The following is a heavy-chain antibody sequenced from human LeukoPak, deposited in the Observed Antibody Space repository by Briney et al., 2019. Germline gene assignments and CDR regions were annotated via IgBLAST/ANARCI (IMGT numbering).Heavy chain of an antibody. D-gene: IGHD3-3*01. V-gene: IGHV3-74*01. CDR1: GLTFSSYW. J-gene: IGHJ4*02. Sequence: GGSLRLSCEASGLTFSSYWMHWVRQVPGKGLVWVSRINRDGSSATYADSVKGRFIISRDNAKNTLYLQMNSLSAKDTAVYYCASASRSGYDDHWGQGTLVTVST. CDR3: ASASRSGYDDH. CDR2: INRDGSSA.